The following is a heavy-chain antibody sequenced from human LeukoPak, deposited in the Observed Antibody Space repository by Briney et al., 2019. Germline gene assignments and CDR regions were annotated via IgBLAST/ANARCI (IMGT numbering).Heavy chain of an antibody. J-gene: IGHJ6*03. Sequence: ASVKVSCKASGFTFTSWTFSWVRQAPGQGLEWMGWISAYNGDSNYAQKLQGRVTMTTDASTDIAYMELRSLRSDDTAVYFCAREGFTATGVYYYYHMDVWGEGTSVTVSS. CDR2: ISAYNGDS. V-gene: IGHV1-18*01. CDR1: GFTFTSWT. D-gene: IGHD5-18*01. CDR3: AREGFTATGVYYYYHMDV.